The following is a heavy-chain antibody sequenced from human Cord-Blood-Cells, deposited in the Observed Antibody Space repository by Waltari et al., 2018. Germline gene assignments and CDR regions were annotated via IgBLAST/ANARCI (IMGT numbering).Heavy chain of an antibody. J-gene: IGHJ4*02. V-gene: IGHV1-2*02. CDR2: INPNSGGT. D-gene: IGHD7-27*01. CDR1: GYHFTGYY. Sequence: QVQLVQSGAEVKKPGAPVTVPCKASGYHFTGYYIYWVRKAPGQGLEWMGWINPNSGGTNYAQKFQGRVTMTRDTSISTAYMELSRLRSDDTAVYYCARDPTGDPLGGDYWGQGTLVTVSS. CDR3: ARDPTGDPLGGDY.